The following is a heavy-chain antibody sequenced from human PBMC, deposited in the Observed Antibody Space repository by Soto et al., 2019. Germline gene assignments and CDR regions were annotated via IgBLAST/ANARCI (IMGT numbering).Heavy chain of an antibody. CDR2: ISSSSSYI. V-gene: IGHV3-21*01. CDR1: GFTFSSYS. J-gene: IGHJ5*02. D-gene: IGHD3-16*01. Sequence: EVQLVESGGGLVKPGGSLRLSCAASGFTFSSYSMNWVRQAPGKGLEWVSSISSSSSYIYYADSVKGRFTISRDNAKNSMYLQMNSLRAEDTAVYYCARDSDYDYVWGTSYNWFDPWGPGTLVTGSS. CDR3: ARDSDYDYVWGTSYNWFDP.